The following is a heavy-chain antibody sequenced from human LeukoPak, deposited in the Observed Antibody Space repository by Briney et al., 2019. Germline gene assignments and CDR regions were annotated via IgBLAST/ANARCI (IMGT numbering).Heavy chain of an antibody. CDR1: GFSFMNAW. D-gene: IGHD2/OR15-2a*01. CDR3: TTFYHEYSPY. J-gene: IGHJ4*02. CDR2: VKSNADGGTP. Sequence: GGSLRLSCAASGFSFMNAWMIWVRQAPGKGLEWVGRVKSNADGGTPDYAAPARGRFTISRDDSKNTLYLQMNSLKTEDTAVYYCTTFYHEYSPYWGRGTLVTVSS. V-gene: IGHV3-15*01.